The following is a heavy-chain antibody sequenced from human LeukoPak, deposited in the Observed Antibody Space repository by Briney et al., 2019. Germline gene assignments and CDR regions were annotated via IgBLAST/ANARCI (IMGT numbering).Heavy chain of an antibody. CDR2: ISGSGGST. D-gene: IGHD1-26*01. CDR1: GFTFSSYA. J-gene: IGHJ3*02. V-gene: IGHV3-23*01. CDR3: AKAGGGSGSYYSESAFDI. Sequence: GGSLRLSCAASGFTFSSYAMSWVRQAPGKGLKWVSAISGSGGSTYYADSVKGRFTISRDNSKNTLYLQMNSLRAEDTAVYYCAKAGGGSGSYYSESAFDIWGQGTMVTVSS.